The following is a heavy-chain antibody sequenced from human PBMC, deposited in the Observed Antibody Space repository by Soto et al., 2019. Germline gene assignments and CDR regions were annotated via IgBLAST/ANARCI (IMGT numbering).Heavy chain of an antibody. Sequence: PVGSLRLSCAASGFTFSSYGMHWVRQAPGKGLEWLAVIWYDGSNKYYADSVKGRFTISRDNSKDTLYLQMNSLRADDTAVYYCARASVATAWGLDYWGQGTLVTVSS. D-gene: IGHD5-12*01. CDR3: ARASVATAWGLDY. CDR2: IWYDGSNK. V-gene: IGHV3-33*01. J-gene: IGHJ4*02. CDR1: GFTFSSYG.